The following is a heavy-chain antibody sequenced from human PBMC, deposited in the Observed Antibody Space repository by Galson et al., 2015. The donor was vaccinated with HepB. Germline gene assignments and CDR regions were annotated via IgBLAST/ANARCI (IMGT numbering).Heavy chain of an antibody. CDR2: VNTGNGNT. D-gene: IGHD5-24*01. Sequence: SVKVSCKASGYSLSIYNIHWVRQAPGQRLEWMGWVNTGNGNTKYSQKFQDRITLTRDASATTAYMELSSLESEDTAVYYCARGGQWPQFYFFDYWGRGTLVTVPS. V-gene: IGHV1-3*04. CDR3: ARGGQWPQFYFFDY. CDR1: GYSLSIYN. J-gene: IGHJ4*02.